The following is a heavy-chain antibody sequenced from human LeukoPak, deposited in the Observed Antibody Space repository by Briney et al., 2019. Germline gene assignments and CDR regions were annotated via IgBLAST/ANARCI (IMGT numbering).Heavy chain of an antibody. CDR1: GYTFTGCY. J-gene: IGHJ6*03. D-gene: IGHD6-13*01. CDR3: ASIAAAGSYYYYMDV. V-gene: IGHV1-2*02. Sequence: ASVKVSCKASGYTFTGCYMHWVRQAPGQGLEWMGWINPNSGGTNYAQKFQGRVTMTRDTSISTAYMELSRLRSDDTAVYYCASIAAAGSYYYYMDVWGKGTTVTVSS. CDR2: INPNSGGT.